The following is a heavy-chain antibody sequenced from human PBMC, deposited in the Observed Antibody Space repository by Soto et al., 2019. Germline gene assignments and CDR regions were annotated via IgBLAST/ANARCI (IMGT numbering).Heavy chain of an antibody. J-gene: IGHJ4*02. CDR2: IHYSQSS. D-gene: IGHD1-26*01. V-gene: IGHV4-39*01. CDR3: AKMGDDHGRSYFDS. CDR1: GGSINSPFF. Sequence: SETLSLTCSVSGGSINSPFFWAWLRQPPGKGLEWIASIHYSQSSYSHPSLRSRITISAGASMDQFSLRLASMAAADTAVYYCAKMGDDHGRSYFDSWGQGLLVTVSS.